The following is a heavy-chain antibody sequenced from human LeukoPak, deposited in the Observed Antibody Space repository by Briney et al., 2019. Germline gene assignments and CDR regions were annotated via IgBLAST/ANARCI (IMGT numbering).Heavy chain of an antibody. J-gene: IGHJ4*02. V-gene: IGHV4-59*01. CDR2: ISHSGDT. CDR1: GDSINKYF. Sequence: SETLSLTCTVSGDSINKYFWSWLRQSPATGLEWIGYISHSGDTNYHPSLKSRVTISLDKSNNRFSLTLTSVTAADTAVYYCARAGPENLNRRYYIDFWGQGILVTVSS. CDR3: ARAGPENLNRRYYIDF. D-gene: IGHD1-14*01.